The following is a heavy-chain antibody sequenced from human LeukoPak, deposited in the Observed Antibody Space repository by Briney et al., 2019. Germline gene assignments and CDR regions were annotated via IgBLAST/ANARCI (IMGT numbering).Heavy chain of an antibody. J-gene: IGHJ6*02. CDR3: VKGTAGTDYGMDV. CDR1: GFTFTSYA. V-gene: IGHV3-23*01. CDR2: ISDSGGST. D-gene: IGHD6-13*01. Sequence: PGGSLRLSCAASGFTFTSYAMNWVRQAPGKGLEWVSAISDSGGSTYYADSVQGRFTISRDNSRNTLYLQMSSLRAEDTAVYYCVKGTAGTDYGMDVWGQGTTVTVSS.